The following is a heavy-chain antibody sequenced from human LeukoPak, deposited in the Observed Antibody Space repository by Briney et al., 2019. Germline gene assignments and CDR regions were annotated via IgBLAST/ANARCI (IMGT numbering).Heavy chain of an antibody. Sequence: GGSLRLSCAASGFTLSNYWIHWVRQAPGKGLVWVSRINTDGSSTNYADSVRGRFTVSRDNAKNTLYMQMNSLRVEDTSVYYCARVIGWDEPFDLWGHGTLVTVSS. V-gene: IGHV3-74*01. CDR2: INTDGSST. D-gene: IGHD1-26*01. CDR1: GFTLSNYW. J-gene: IGHJ3*01. CDR3: ARVIGWDEPFDL.